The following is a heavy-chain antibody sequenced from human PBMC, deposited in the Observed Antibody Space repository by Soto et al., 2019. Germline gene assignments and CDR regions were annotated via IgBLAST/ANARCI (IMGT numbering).Heavy chain of an antibody. J-gene: IGHJ6*02. CDR2: IYTSGST. CDR3: ARDGDSNYPPPYYYYGMDV. CDR1: GGSISSYY. V-gene: IGHV4-4*07. Sequence: QVQLQESGPGLVKPSETLSLTCTVSGGSISSYYWSWIRQPAGKGLEWIGRIYTSGSTNYNPSLKSRVTVSVDTSKNQFSLKLSSVTAADTAVYYCARDGDSNYPPPYYYYGMDVWGQGTTVTVSS. D-gene: IGHD4-4*01.